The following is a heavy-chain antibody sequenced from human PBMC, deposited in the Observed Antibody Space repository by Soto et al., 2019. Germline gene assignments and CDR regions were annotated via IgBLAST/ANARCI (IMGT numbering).Heavy chain of an antibody. CDR2: IIPIFGTA. D-gene: IGHD2-15*01. CDR1: GGTFSSYA. Sequence: SVKVSCKASGGTFSSYAISWVRQAPGQGLEWMGGIIPIFGTANYAQKFQGRVTITADESTSTAYMELSSLRSEDTAVYYCARALVEMAPEYYYYYGMDVWGQGTTVTVS. J-gene: IGHJ6*02. CDR3: ARALVEMAPEYYYYYGMDV. V-gene: IGHV1-69*13.